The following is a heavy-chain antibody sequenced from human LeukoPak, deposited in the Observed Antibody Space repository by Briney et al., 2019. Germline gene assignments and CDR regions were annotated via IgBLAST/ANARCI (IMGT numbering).Heavy chain of an antibody. CDR1: GFTFSSYS. V-gene: IGHV3-48*01. J-gene: IGHJ3*02. CDR3: ARVQYYYDSSGYYYGKDAFDI. CDR2: ISSSSSTI. Sequence: GGSLRLSCAASGFTFSSYSMNWVRQAPGKGLEWVSYISSSSSTIYYADSVKGRFTISRDNAKNSLYLQMNSPRAEDTAVYYCARVQYYYDSSGYYYGKDAFDIWGQGTMVTVSS. D-gene: IGHD3-22*01.